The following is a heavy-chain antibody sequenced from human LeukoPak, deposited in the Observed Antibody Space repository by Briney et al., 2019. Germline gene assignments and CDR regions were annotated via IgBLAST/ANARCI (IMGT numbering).Heavy chain of an antibody. J-gene: IGHJ4*02. V-gene: IGHV3-49*04. CDR2: IRSKAYGGTT. Sequence: PGGSLRLSCTASGFTFGDYAMSWVRQAPGKGLEWVGFIRSKAYGGTTEYAASVKGRFTISRDDSKSIAYLQMNSLKTEDTAVYYCTRVIVVVPAAIGEIDYWGQGTLVTVSS. CDR1: GFTFGDYA. CDR3: TRVIVVVPAAIGEIDY. D-gene: IGHD2-2*01.